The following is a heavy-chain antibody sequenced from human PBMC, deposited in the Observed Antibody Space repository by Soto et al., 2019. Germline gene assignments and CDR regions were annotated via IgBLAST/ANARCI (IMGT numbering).Heavy chain of an antibody. D-gene: IGHD6-13*01. CDR3: ARGAAAAGTHFDY. V-gene: IGHV3-30-3*01. J-gene: IGHJ4*02. CDR2: ISYDGSNK. Sequence: GSLRLACAASVFTFSSYAMHWVRQAPGKGLEWVALISYDGSNKYYADFVKGRFTISRDNSKNTLYLQMNSLRAEDTTVYYCARGAAAAGTHFDYWGQGTLVTVSS. CDR1: VFTFSSYA.